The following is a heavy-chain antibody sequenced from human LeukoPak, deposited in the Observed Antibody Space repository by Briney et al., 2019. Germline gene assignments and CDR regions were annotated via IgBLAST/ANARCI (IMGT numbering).Heavy chain of an antibody. Sequence: GSLRLSCAASGFTFRTYGMHWVRQPPGKGLEWIGEIHHSGSTNYNPSLKSRVTISVDNSKNQFSLKVRPVTAADTAVYYCWYSGYESGFDYWGQGTLVTVSS. J-gene: IGHJ4*02. V-gene: IGHV4-4*02. CDR2: IHHSGST. D-gene: IGHD5-12*01. CDR1: GFTFRTYGM. CDR3: WYSGYESGFDY.